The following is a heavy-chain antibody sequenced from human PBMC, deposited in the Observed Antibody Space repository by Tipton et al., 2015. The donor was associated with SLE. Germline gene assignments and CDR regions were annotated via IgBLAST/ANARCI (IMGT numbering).Heavy chain of an antibody. D-gene: IGHD5-18*01. CDR2: IYYSGST. CDR3: AREEGYGQGY. J-gene: IGHJ4*02. V-gene: IGHV4-59*12. Sequence: LRLSCAASGFTFSSYAMSWVRQPPGKGLEWIGYIYYSGSTYYNPSLKSRVTISVDTSKNQFSLKLSSVTAADTAVYYCAREEGYGQGYWGQGTLVTVSS. CDR1: GFTFSSYA.